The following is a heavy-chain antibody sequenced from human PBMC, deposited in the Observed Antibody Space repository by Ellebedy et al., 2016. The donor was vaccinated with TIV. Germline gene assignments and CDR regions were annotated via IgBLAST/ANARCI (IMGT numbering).Heavy chain of an antibody. D-gene: IGHD5/OR15-5a*01. CDR1: GGNFRNYA. V-gene: IGHV1-69*04. CDR3: ARWGVYSGTFQGPFGF. CDR2: VIPILGIT. Sequence: AASVKVSCKASGGNFRNYAFNWVRQAPGQGLEWMGRVIPILGITNYAQKFQGRFTITADTSTSTVYMELSSLRSEDTALYYCARWGVYSGTFQGPFGFWGQGTLVTVSS. J-gene: IGHJ4*02.